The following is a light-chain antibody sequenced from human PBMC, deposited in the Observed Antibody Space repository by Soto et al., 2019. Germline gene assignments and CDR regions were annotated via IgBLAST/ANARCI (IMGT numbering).Light chain of an antibody. CDR2: GNS. V-gene: IGLV1-40*01. Sequence: QSLLTQPPSVSGAPGQRVTISCTGSSSNIGAGYDVHWYQQLPGTAPKLLIYGNSNRPSGVPDRFSGSKSGTSASLAITGLQAEDDADYYCQSYDSSLSALFGGGTQLTVL. CDR3: QSYDSSLSAL. J-gene: IGLJ3*02. CDR1: SSNIGAGYD.